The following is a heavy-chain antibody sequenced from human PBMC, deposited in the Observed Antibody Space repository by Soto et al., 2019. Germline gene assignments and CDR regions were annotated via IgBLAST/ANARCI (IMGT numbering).Heavy chain of an antibody. D-gene: IGHD4-17*01. J-gene: IGHJ4*02. CDR1: GGSISSGGYY. CDR3: ARDSGPTTVVTPFDY. V-gene: IGHV4-31*03. Sequence: QVQLQESGPGLVKPSQTLSLTCTVSGGSISSGGYYWSWIRQHPGKGLEWIGYIYYSGSTYYNPSLKRRVTISVDTSKNQFSLKLSSVTAADTAVYYCARDSGPTTVVTPFDYWGQGTLVTVSS. CDR2: IYYSGST.